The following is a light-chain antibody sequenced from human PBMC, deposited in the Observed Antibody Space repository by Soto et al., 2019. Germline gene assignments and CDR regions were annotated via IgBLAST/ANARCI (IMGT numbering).Light chain of an antibody. V-gene: IGKV3-20*01. CDR1: QSVGSRW. J-gene: IGKJ1*01. CDR3: QQYYSSRT. Sequence: EIVLTQSPGTVSLSPGERATLSCRASQSVGSRWLAWYQQKPGQAPRVLIYGGSNRATGIPDRFSGSGSGTDFTLTISRLEREDFAVYYCQQYYSSRTFGQGTEVEMK. CDR2: GGS.